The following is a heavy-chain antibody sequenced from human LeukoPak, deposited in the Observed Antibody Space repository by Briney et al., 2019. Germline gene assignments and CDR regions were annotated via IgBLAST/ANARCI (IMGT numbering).Heavy chain of an antibody. Sequence: GGSLRLSCAASGFTLRGYWMSWVRKSPGKGREWVANIHGEGSEKYYLDSVKGRFTISRDNAKNSLYLQMNSLRAEDTAVYYCASHALYGDYLRYYYYYGMDLWGQGTTVTVSS. CDR1: GFTLRGYW. CDR2: IHGEGSEK. CDR3: ASHALYGDYLRYYYYYGMDL. J-gene: IGHJ6*02. V-gene: IGHV3-7*01. D-gene: IGHD4-17*01.